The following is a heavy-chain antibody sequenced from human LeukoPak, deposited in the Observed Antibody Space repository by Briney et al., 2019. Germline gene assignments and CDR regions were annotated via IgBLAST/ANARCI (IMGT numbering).Heavy chain of an antibody. CDR1: GFTFSSYW. J-gene: IGHJ4*02. CDR2: IKQDGSEK. V-gene: IGHV3-7*03. D-gene: IGHD6-19*01. CDR3: AKDPYSSGRAGGVY. Sequence: GGSLRLSCAASGFTFSSYWMSWVRQAPGKGLEWVANIKQDGSEKYYVDSVKGRFTISRDNSKNTLYLQMNSLRAEDTAVYYCAKDPYSSGRAGGVYWGRGTLVTVSS.